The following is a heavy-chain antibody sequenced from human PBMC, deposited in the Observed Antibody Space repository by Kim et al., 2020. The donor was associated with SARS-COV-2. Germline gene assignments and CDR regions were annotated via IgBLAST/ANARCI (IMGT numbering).Heavy chain of an antibody. J-gene: IGHJ6*02. CDR1: GFIFSGSA. Sequence: GGSLRLSCAASGFIFSGSAMHWVRQASGKGLEWVGRIRSKPNNYATAYAASVKGRFTISRDDSKNTAYLQMNSLKAEDTAVYYCARRGEYGGMDVWGQGITVTVPS. V-gene: IGHV3-73*01. CDR3: ARRGEYGGMDV. CDR2: IRSKPNNYAT. D-gene: IGHD4-17*01.